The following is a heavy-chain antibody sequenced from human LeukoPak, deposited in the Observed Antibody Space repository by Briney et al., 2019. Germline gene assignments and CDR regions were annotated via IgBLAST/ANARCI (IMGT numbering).Heavy chain of an antibody. CDR1: GFTFSSYW. Sequence: PGGSLRLSCAASGFTFSSYWMNWFRQAPGKGLEWVANINGDGRDKYYVGSVRGRFTISRDNADNALYLQMNSLRGDDTALYYCARGVDSAIDWWGQGTLVTVSS. D-gene: IGHD3-9*01. V-gene: IGHV3-7*01. CDR2: INGDGRDK. CDR3: ARGVDSAIDW. J-gene: IGHJ4*02.